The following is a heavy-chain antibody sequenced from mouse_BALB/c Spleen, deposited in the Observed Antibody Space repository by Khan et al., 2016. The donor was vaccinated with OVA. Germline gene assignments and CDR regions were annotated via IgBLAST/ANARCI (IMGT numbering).Heavy chain of an antibody. CDR3: VRDGAYHRNDGWFAY. J-gene: IGHJ3*01. Sequence: QVQLKQSGAELARPGASLKMSCKASGYTFTSYTIHWIKLGPGQVREWIGYINPSNGYTNYNQKFKDKATLTADKSSTTAYMQLSSLTSDDSAVYNCVRDGAYHRNDGWFAYWGQGTLVTVSA. V-gene: IGHV1-4*01. D-gene: IGHD2-14*01. CDR1: GYTFTSYT. CDR2: INPSNGYT.